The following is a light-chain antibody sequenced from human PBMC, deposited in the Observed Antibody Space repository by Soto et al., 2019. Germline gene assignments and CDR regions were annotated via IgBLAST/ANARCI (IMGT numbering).Light chain of an antibody. CDR3: QQYGRSPIT. CDR1: QSVSSN. Sequence: EIVMTQSPATLSVSPGERATLSCRASQSVSSNLAWYQQKPGQAPRPLIYGASTRATGIPARFSGSGSGTEFTLTISSLQPEDFAVYYCQQYGRSPITFGQGTRLEIK. J-gene: IGKJ5*01. CDR2: GAS. V-gene: IGKV3-15*01.